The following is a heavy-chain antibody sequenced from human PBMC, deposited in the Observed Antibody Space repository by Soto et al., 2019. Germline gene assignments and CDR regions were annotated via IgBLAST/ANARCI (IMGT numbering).Heavy chain of an antibody. CDR1: GYTFTTYP. Sequence: QVQLVQSGAEEKKPGASVKVSCKASGYTFTTYPMNWLRQAPGQRPEWMGRINVGNGGTKYSQKFQGRVSITRDTSASTAYMRLSRLRSDDTAVYYCATDRGGYCSGGSCPEAWFDPWGQGTLVTVTS. V-gene: IGHV1-3*05. D-gene: IGHD2-15*01. CDR2: INVGNGGT. CDR3: ATDRGGYCSGGSCPEAWFDP. J-gene: IGHJ5*02.